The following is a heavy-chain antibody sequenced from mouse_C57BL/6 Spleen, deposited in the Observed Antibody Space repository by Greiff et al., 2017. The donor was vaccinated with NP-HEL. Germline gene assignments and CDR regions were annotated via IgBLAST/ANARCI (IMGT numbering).Heavy chain of an antibody. CDR3: TTEQAFAY. V-gene: IGHV14-4*01. J-gene: IGHJ3*01. CDR1: GFNIKDDY. Sequence: VQLKQSGAELVRPGASVKLSCTASGFNIKDDYMHWVKQRPEQGLEWIGWIDPENGDTEYASKFQGKATITADTSSNTAYLQLSSLTSEDTAVYYCTTEQAFAYWGQGTLVTVSA. CDR2: IDPENGDT. D-gene: IGHD3-2*02.